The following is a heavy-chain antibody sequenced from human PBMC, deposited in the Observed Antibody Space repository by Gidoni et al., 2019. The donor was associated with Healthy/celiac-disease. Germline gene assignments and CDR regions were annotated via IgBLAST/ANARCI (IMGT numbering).Heavy chain of an antibody. Sequence: EVQLLESGGGLVQPGGSLRLSCAASGFTFSSYAMSWVRQAPGKGLEWVSAISGSGGSTYYADSVKGRFTISRDNSKNTLYLQMNILRAEDTAVYYCAKGKVGATIGGYWGQGTLVTVSS. CDR3: AKGKVGATIGGY. CDR2: ISGSGGST. CDR1: GFTFSSYA. J-gene: IGHJ4*02. V-gene: IGHV3-23*01. D-gene: IGHD1-26*01.